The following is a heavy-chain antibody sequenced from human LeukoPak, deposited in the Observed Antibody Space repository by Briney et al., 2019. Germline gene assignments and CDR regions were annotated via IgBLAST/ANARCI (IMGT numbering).Heavy chain of an antibody. V-gene: IGHV3-15*01. CDR3: TTDYPTWEPYPFDY. CDR1: GFTFSNAW. Sequence: PGGSLRLSCAASGFTFSNAWMSWVRQAPGKGLEWVGRIKSKTDGGTTDYASPVKGRFTISRDDSKNTLYLQMNSLKTEDTAVYYCTTDYPTWEPYPFDYWGQGTLVTVSS. CDR2: IKSKTDGGTT. J-gene: IGHJ4*02. D-gene: IGHD1-26*01.